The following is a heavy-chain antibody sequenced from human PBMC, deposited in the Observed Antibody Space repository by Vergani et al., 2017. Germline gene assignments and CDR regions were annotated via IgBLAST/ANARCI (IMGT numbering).Heavy chain of an antibody. D-gene: IGHD6-19*01. CDR3: ARDLIAVAGGYYYYGMDV. CDR2: ISSSSSYI. J-gene: IGHJ6*02. V-gene: IGHV3-48*03. CDR1: GFTFSSYE. Sequence: EVQLVESGGGLVQPGGSLRLSCAASGFTFSSYEMNWVRQAPGKGLEWVSSISSSSSYIYYADSVKGRFTISRDNAKNSLYLQMNSLRAEDTAVYYCARDLIAVAGGYYYYGMDVWGQGTTVTVSS.